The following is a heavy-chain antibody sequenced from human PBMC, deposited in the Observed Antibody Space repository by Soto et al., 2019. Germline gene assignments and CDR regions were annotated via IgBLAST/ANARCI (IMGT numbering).Heavy chain of an antibody. CDR2: IYYSGST. D-gene: IGHD3-10*01. CDR3: AGRRQPDPIISQANWLDP. CDR1: GGSINNYI. Sequence: QVQLRESGPGLVKPSETLSLTCTVSGGSINNYIWNWIRPPPGKGLEWIGFIYYSGSTNYNPSLKSLVTISVDTSKNHYSLTLRSVTATDTAVYYCAGRRQPDPIISQANWLDPWGQGTLVTVSS. J-gene: IGHJ5*02. V-gene: IGHV4-59*08.